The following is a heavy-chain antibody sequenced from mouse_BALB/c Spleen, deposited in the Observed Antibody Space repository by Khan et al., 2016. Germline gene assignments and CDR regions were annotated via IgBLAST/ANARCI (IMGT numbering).Heavy chain of an antibody. V-gene: IGHV14-3*02. Sequence: EVQLQESGAELVKPGASVKLSCTASGYTITGTYMYWVKQRPEQGLEWIGRIDPANGNTNYDPKFKGKATITADTSSNTAYMQLSSLTSEDTAVYYGARAGFAYWGQGTLVTVSA. CDR1: GYTITGTY. CDR3: ARAGFAY. J-gene: IGHJ3*01. CDR2: IDPANGNT.